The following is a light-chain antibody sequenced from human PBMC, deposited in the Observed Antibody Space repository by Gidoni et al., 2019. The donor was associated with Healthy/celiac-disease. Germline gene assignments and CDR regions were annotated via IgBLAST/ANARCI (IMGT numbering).Light chain of an antibody. V-gene: IGKV1-39*01. CDR2: AAS. J-gene: IGKJ5*01. CDR1: QSISSY. Sequence: IQMTQSPSSLSASVGDRVTITCRASQSISSYLNWYQQKPGKAPKLLIYAASSLQSGVPSRFSGSGSGTDFTLTISSLQPEDFETYYCQQSYSTPSITFGQGTRLEIK. CDR3: QQSYSTPSIT.